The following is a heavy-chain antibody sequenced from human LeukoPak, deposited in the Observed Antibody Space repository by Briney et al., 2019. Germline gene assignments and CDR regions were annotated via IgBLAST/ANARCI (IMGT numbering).Heavy chain of an antibody. CDR1: GGSISSGDYY. V-gene: IGHV4-30-4*01. D-gene: IGHD5-18*01. Sequence: PSETLSLTYTVSGGSISSGDYYWSWIRQPPGKGLEWIGYIYYSGSTYYNPSLKSRVTISVDTSKNQFSLKLSSVTAADTAVYYCARWDTAMVTVDYWGQGTLVTVSS. J-gene: IGHJ4*02. CDR2: IYYSGST. CDR3: ARWDTAMVTVDY.